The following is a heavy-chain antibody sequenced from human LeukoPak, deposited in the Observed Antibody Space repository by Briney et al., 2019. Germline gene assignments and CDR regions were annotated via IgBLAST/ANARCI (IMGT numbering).Heavy chain of an antibody. CDR2: ISYDGSNK. J-gene: IGHJ4*02. CDR3: ARAVSSGYQMD. Sequence: GGSLRLSCTASGLTLSDHIIDWVRQAPGKGLEWVAVISYDGSNKYYADSVKGRFTISRDNSKNTLYLQMNSLRAEDTAVYYCARAVSSGYQMDWGQGTLVTVSS. CDR1: GLTLSDHI. V-gene: IGHV3-30*03. D-gene: IGHD3-22*01.